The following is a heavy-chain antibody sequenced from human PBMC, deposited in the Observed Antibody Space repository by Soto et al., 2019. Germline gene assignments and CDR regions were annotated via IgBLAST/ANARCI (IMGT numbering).Heavy chain of an antibody. CDR1: GYTFTSYD. V-gene: IGHV1-8*01. Sequence: ASVKVSCKASGYTFTSYDINWVRQATGQGLEWMGWMNPNSGNTGYAQKFQGRVTMTRNTSISTAYMELSSLRSEDTAVYYCARGTPYDSSGYPSYYYYYGMDVWGQGTTVTVSS. CDR3: ARGTPYDSSGYPSYYYYYGMDV. CDR2: MNPNSGNT. J-gene: IGHJ6*02. D-gene: IGHD3-22*01.